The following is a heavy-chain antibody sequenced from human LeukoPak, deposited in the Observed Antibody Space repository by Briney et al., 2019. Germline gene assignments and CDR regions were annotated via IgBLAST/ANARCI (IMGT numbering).Heavy chain of an antibody. D-gene: IGHD6-6*01. J-gene: IGHJ4*02. Sequence: PSETLSLTCTVSGGSISSSSYYWGWIRQPPGKGLEWIGSIYYSGSTYYNPSLKSRVTISVDTSKNQFSLKLSSVTAADTAVYYCARLSGSIALDYWGQGTLVTVSS. CDR2: IYYSGST. CDR1: GGSISSSSYY. V-gene: IGHV4-39*01. CDR3: ARLSGSIALDY.